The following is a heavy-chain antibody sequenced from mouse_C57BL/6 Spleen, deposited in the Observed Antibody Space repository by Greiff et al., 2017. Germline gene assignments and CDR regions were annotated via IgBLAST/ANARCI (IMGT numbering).Heavy chain of an antibody. J-gene: IGHJ3*01. CDR2: IRNKANNHAT. CDR3: TRDDYGWCAY. CDR1: GFTFSDAW. Sequence: EVQGVASGGGLVQPGGSMQLSCAASGFTFSDAWMEWVRQSPEKGLEWVAEIRNKANNHATYYAVSVNGRFNISREDSKSGVYLQMNSIRAEDTGIYYFTRDDYGWCAYWGQGTLVTVSA. D-gene: IGHD2-4*01. V-gene: IGHV6-6*01.